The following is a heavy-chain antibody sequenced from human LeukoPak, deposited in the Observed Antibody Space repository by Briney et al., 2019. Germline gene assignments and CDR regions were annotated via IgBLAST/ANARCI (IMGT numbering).Heavy chain of an antibody. V-gene: IGHV3-48*01. D-gene: IGHD6-6*01. Sequence: PGGSLRLSCAASGFTFSSYSMNWVRQAPGKGLEWVSYISSSSSTIYYADSVKGRFTISRDNSKNTLYLQINSLRAEDTAVYYCARGRSSSSEANYYYMDVWGKGTTVTVSS. J-gene: IGHJ6*03. CDR2: ISSSSSTI. CDR3: ARGRSSSSEANYYYMDV. CDR1: GFTFSSYS.